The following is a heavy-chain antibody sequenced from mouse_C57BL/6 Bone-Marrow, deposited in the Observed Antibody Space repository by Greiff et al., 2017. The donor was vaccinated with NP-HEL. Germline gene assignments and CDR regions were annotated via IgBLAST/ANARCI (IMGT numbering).Heavy chain of an antibody. Sequence: VQLQQSGAELARPGASVKLSCKASGYTFTSYGISWVKQSTGQGLEWIGEIYPRSGNTYYNEKFKGKATLTADKSSSTAYMELRSLTSEDSAVYFCARWTTVVANWYFDVWGTGTTVTVSS. CDR1: GYTFTSYG. CDR3: ARWTTVVANWYFDV. V-gene: IGHV1-81*01. D-gene: IGHD1-1*01. CDR2: IYPRSGNT. J-gene: IGHJ1*03.